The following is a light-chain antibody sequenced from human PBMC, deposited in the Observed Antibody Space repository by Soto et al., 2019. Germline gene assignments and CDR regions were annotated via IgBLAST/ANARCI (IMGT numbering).Light chain of an antibody. CDR1: QGISSY. CDR2: AAS. V-gene: IGKV1-6*01. CDR3: LQDYNYPVT. J-gene: IGKJ1*01. Sequence: IQMTQTPSTRSASVGDSVTMTGRASQGISSYLAWYQQKTGKXTXXLIYAASSLQSGVPSRFSGTGSGTDFTLTISSLQPEDFATYYCLQDYNYPVTLGQGTKV.